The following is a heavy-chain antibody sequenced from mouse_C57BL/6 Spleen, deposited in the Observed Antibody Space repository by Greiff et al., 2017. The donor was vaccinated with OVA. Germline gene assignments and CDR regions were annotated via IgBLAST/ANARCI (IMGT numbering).Heavy chain of an antibody. Sequence: VQLKESGPELVKPGASVKISCKASGYAFSSSWMNWVKQSPGKGLEWIGRIYPGDGDTNYNGKFKGKATLTADKSSSTAYMQLSSLTSEDSAVYFCARSITTVVANDYWGQGTTLTVSS. CDR2: IYPGDGDT. J-gene: IGHJ2*01. CDR3: ARSITTVVANDY. CDR1: GYAFSSSW. V-gene: IGHV1-82*01. D-gene: IGHD1-1*01.